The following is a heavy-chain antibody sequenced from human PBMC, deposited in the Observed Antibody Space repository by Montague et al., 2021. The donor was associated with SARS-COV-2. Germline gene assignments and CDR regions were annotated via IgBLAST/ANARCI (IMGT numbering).Heavy chain of an antibody. Sequence: SETLSLTCAVYAGSFSGYYWSWIRQPPGKGLEWIGEINHSGSTNYNPSLKSRVTISVDTSKNQFSLKLSSVTAADTAVYYCARGSGCSGGSGYSECYSYYCYCMDVWGQGTMVTVSS. V-gene: IGHV4-34*01. CDR3: ARGSGCSGGSGYSECYSYYCYCMDV. J-gene: IGHJ6*02. CDR2: INHSGST. CDR1: AGSFSGYY. D-gene: IGHD2-15*01.